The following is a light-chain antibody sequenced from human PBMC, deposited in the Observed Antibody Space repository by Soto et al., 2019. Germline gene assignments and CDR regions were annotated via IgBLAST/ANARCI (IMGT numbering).Light chain of an antibody. CDR1: QSVSSSY. CDR3: QHPRT. Sequence: EIVLTQSPGTLSLSPGERATLSCRASQSVSSSYLAWYQQKPGQAPRLPIYGASSRATGIPDRFSGSGSGIDFTLTISRLESEDLAVYYCQHPRTFGGGTKVEIK. V-gene: IGKV3-20*01. CDR2: GAS. J-gene: IGKJ4*01.